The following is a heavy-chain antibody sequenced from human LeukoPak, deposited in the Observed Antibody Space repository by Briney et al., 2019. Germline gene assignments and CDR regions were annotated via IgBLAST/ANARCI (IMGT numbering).Heavy chain of an antibody. CDR3: ARAGYCRGGTCYSNYFDF. CDR1: GFTFSSYW. V-gene: IGHV3-7*01. Sequence: GGSLRLSCAASGFTFSSYWMSWVRQAPGKGLEWVANIKQDGNEKYFVDSVKGRFSISRDNAKNSLYLQMSSLRAEDTAVYYCARAGYCRGGTCYSNYFDFWGQGTLVTVFS. CDR2: IKQDGNEK. D-gene: IGHD2-15*01. J-gene: IGHJ4*02.